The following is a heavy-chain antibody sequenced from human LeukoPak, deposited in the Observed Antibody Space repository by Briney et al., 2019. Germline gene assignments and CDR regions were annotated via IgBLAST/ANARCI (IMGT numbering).Heavy chain of an antibody. Sequence: SETLSLTCTVSGGSIISSSHYWGWIRQPPGKGLEWIGSIYYSGSTFYNPTLKSRVTLSVDTSKNQFSLKLTSVTAADTAVYYCARHSVTTVTTGDYWGQGTLVTVSS. CDR3: ARHSVTTVTTGDY. V-gene: IGHV4-39*01. CDR1: GGSIISSSHY. CDR2: IYYSGST. J-gene: IGHJ4*02. D-gene: IGHD4-17*01.